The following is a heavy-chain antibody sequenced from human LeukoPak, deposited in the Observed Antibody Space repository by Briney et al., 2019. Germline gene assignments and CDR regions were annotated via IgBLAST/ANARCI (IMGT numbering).Heavy chain of an antibody. J-gene: IGHJ4*02. CDR2: INHSGST. D-gene: IGHD6-13*01. V-gene: IGHV4-34*01. CDR3: ASVPSSSWYAFDY. Sequence: SETLSLTCAVYGGSFSGYYWSWTRQPPGKGLEWIGEINHSGSTNYNPSLKSRVTISVDTSKNQFSLKLSSVTAADTAVYYCASVPSSSWYAFDYWGQGTLVTVSS. CDR1: GGSFSGYY.